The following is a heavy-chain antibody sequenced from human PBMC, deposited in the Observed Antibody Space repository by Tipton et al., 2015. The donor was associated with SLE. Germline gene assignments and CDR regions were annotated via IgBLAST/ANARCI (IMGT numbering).Heavy chain of an antibody. CDR1: GFTFSSYA. V-gene: IGHV3-30-3*01. D-gene: IGHD6-13*01. J-gene: IGHJ3*02. CDR3: ARDPSIAAAEDNAFDI. CDR2: ISYDGSNK. Sequence: QLVQSGGGVVQPGRSLRLSCAASGFTFSSYAMHWVRQAPGKGLEWVAVISYDGSNKYYADSVKGRFTISRDNSKNTLYLQMNSRRAEDTAVYYCARDPSIAAAEDNAFDIWGQGTMVTVSS.